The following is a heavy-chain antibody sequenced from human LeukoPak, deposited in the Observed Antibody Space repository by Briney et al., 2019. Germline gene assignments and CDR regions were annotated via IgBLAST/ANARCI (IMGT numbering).Heavy chain of an antibody. Sequence: GGSLRLSCAASGFTFSSYEMNWVRQAPGKGLEWVSYISSSGSTIYYADSVKGRFTISRDNAKNSLYLQMNSLRAEDTAVYYCARSKLLLPGGMDVWGKGTTVTVSS. J-gene: IGHJ6*04. CDR2: ISSSGSTI. V-gene: IGHV3-48*03. CDR3: ARSKLLLPGGMDV. D-gene: IGHD2/OR15-2a*01. CDR1: GFTFSSYE.